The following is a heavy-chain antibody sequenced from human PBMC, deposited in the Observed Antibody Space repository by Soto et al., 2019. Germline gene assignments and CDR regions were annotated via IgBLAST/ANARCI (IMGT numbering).Heavy chain of an antibody. CDR2: INHDGRTT. CDR1: GFALSSYW. CDR3: SRGGSSGLAY. Sequence: EVQLVESGGGLIQPGGSLRLSCAASGFALSSYWMNWVRQSPGKGLVWVSHINHDGRTTNYANSVKGRFTISRDIAKNALFLQLNSLRAEDTGIYYCSRGGSSGLAYWGQGTLVTVSS. V-gene: IGHV3-74*01. J-gene: IGHJ4*02. D-gene: IGHD2-15*01.